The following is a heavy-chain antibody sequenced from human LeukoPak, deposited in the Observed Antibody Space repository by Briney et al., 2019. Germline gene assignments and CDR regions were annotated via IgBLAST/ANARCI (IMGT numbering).Heavy chain of an antibody. CDR2: ISWDGGST. D-gene: IGHD2-15*01. J-gene: IGHJ4*02. CDR1: GFTFDDYA. Sequence: QAGGSLRLSCAASGFTFDDYAMHWVRQAPGKGLEWVSLISWDGGSTYYADSVKGRFTISRDNSKNSLYLQMNSLRAEDTALYYCAKGLSGGRSDYYFDYWGQGTLVTVSS. CDR3: AKGLSGGRSDYYFDY. V-gene: IGHV3-43D*03.